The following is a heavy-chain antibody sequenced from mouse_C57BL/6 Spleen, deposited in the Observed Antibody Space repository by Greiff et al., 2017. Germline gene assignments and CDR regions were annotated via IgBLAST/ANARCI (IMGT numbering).Heavy chain of an antibody. D-gene: IGHD2-1*01. CDR3: ARPIYYGNYEVFAY. CDR1: GFTFSSYT. J-gene: IGHJ3*01. CDR2: ISGGGGNT. Sequence: EVQGVESGGGLVKPGGSLKLSCAASGFTFSSYTMSWVRQTPEKRLEWVATISGGGGNTYYPDSVKGRFTISRDNAKNTLYLQMSSLRSEDTALYYCARPIYYGNYEVFAYWGQGTLVTVSA. V-gene: IGHV5-9*01.